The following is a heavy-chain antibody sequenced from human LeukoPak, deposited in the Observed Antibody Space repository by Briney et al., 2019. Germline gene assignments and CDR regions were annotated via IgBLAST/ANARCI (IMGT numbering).Heavy chain of an antibody. CDR3: ARQYYDSSGYYPWYFDQ. Sequence: PSETLSLTCTVSGGSISSYYWSWIRQPPGKGLERIGSMYYSGSTYYNQSLKSRVTVSVDTSKNQFSLKLTSVTAADTAVYYCARQYYDSSGYYPWYFDQWGQGTLVTVSS. V-gene: IGHV4-59*05. D-gene: IGHD3-22*01. CDR1: GGSISSYY. J-gene: IGHJ4*02. CDR2: MYYSGST.